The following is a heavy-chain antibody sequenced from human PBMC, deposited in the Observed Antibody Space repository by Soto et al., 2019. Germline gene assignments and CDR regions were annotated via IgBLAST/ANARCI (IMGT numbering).Heavy chain of an antibody. CDR2: VEYGGST. D-gene: IGHD3-10*02. Sequence: SETLSLTCTVSGGSIISSNFYWGWIRQPPGKGLEWIGSVEYGGSTYDNPSLKSRVTLSADTSKNQFSLKLTSVTAADTAIYHCARHVRGAVTMNWFDPWGHGTLVTVSS. CDR3: ARHVRGAVTMNWFDP. J-gene: IGHJ5*02. V-gene: IGHV4-39*01. CDR1: GGSIISSNFY.